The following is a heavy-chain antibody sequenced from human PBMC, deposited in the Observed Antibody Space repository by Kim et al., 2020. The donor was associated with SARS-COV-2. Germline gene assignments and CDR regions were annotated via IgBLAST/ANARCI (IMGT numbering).Heavy chain of an antibody. J-gene: IGHJ6*02. CDR3: ARDPWPRLRGLTYSYSGMEV. Sequence: GGSLRLSCAASGFTFSSCAIHWVRQAPGKGLEWVAVISYDGSNKNYADSVKGRFTISRDNSKNTLYLQMNSPRAEDTALYFCARDPWPRLRGLTYSYSGMEVWGQGTTVTVSS. CDR1: GFTFSSCA. V-gene: IGHV3-30-3*01. D-gene: IGHD3-10*01. CDR2: ISYDGSNK.